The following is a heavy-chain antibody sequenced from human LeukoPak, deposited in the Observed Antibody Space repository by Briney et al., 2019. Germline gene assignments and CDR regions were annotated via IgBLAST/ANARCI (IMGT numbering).Heavy chain of an antibody. CDR2: ISGSGGST. CDR1: GFTFSSYA. D-gene: IGHD6-13*01. Sequence: GGSLRLSCAASGFTFSSYAMSWVRQAPGKGLEWVSAISGSGGSTYYADSVKGRFTISRDNSKNTPYLQMNSLRAEDTAVYYCATNLDPYSSSWYRGFDPWGQGTLVTVSS. V-gene: IGHV3-23*01. CDR3: ATNLDPYSSSWYRGFDP. J-gene: IGHJ5*02.